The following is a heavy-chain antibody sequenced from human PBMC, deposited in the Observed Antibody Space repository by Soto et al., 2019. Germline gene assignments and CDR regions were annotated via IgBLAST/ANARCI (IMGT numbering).Heavy chain of an antibody. CDR3: AKDSSYGPYYYYYYGMDV. CDR1: GFTFRSYS. CDR2: ISGSGGST. D-gene: IGHD5-18*01. Sequence: PGGSLRLSCAASGFTFRSYSMSWVRQAPGKGLEWVSAISGSGGSTYYADSVKGRFTISRDNSKNTLYLQMNSLRAEDTAVYYCAKDSSYGPYYYYYYGMDVWGQGTTVTVSS. V-gene: IGHV3-23*01. J-gene: IGHJ6*02.